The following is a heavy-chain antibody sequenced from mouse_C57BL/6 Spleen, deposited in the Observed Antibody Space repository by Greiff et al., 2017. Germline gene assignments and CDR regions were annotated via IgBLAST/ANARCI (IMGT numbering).Heavy chain of an antibody. CDR3: TKVNYGSSYFDY. D-gene: IGHD1-1*01. CDR2: IDPEHGDT. CDR1: GFNFTDYY. V-gene: IGHV14-1*01. J-gene: IGHJ2*01. Sequence: EVQLQQSGAELARPGASVKLSCTASGFNFTDYYMHWVKQRPEQGLEWIGRIDPEHGDTEYAPKFQGKATMTAATSSNTAYLQLSSLTSEDTAVYYCTKVNYGSSYFDYWGQGTTLTVSS.